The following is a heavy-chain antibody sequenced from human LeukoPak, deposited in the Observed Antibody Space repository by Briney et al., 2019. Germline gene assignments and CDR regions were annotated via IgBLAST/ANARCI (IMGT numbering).Heavy chain of an antibody. Sequence: GGSLRLSCAASGFTFSSYWMHWVRQAPGKGLVWVSRINSDGSSTSYADSVKGRFTISRDNSKNTLYLQMNSLRAEDTAVYYCARDPAVAGTGYYFDYWGQGTLVTVSS. CDR2: INSDGSST. J-gene: IGHJ4*02. D-gene: IGHD6-19*01. V-gene: IGHV3-74*01. CDR3: ARDPAVAGTGYYFDY. CDR1: GFTFSSYW.